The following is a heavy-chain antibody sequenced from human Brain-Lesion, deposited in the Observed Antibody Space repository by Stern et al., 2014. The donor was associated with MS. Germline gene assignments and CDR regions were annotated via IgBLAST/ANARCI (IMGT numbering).Heavy chain of an antibody. CDR3: ARETGGYTYGDTDFFDY. CDR2: IYSSGST. D-gene: IGHD5-18*01. CDR1: GGSISSGSFY. V-gene: IGHV4-61*02. Sequence: QVQLVESGPGLVKPSQTLSLTCIVSGGSISSGSFYWNWIRQPAGKGLEWIGRIYSSGSTNYNPYLKSRVTLSGDPSQHPFSPKLISMTAADTAVYYCARETGGYTYGDTDFFDYWGQGALVTVSS. J-gene: IGHJ4*02.